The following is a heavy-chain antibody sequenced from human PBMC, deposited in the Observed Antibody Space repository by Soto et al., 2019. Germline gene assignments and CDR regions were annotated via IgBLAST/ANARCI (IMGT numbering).Heavy chain of an antibody. J-gene: IGHJ3*02. CDR1: GGTFSSYT. CDR2: IIPILGIA. Sequence: QVQLVQSGAEVKKPGSSVKVSCKASGGTFSSYTISWVRQAPGQALEWMGRIIPILGIANYAQKFQGRVNITADKTTGTTYMVGSRLRTEDTAVAYCARAHSTIFGVVNRDDAFDIWGQGTMVTVSS. CDR3: ARAHSTIFGVVNRDDAFDI. D-gene: IGHD3-3*01. V-gene: IGHV1-69*02.